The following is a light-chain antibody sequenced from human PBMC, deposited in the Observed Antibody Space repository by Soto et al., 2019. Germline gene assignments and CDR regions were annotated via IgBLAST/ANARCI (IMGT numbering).Light chain of an antibody. V-gene: IGKV3-20*01. CDR1: QSVSNNY. Sequence: EIVLTQSPGTLPLSPDESATPSPRASQSVSNNYLAWYQQKPGQAPRLLIYGASNRATGIPDRFSGSGSGTDFTLTISRLEPEDFAVYYCQQYGSSGTFGQGTKVDIK. CDR2: GAS. CDR3: QQYGSSGT. J-gene: IGKJ1*01.